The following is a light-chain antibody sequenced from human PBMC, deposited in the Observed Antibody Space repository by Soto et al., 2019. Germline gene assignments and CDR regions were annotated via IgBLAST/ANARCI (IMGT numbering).Light chain of an antibody. CDR2: RNN. J-gene: IGLJ3*02. CDR1: SSNIGSNY. CDR3: AAWDDILSGPWV. V-gene: IGLV1-47*01. Sequence: QAVVTQPPSASGTPGQRVTISCSGSSSNIGSNYVYWYQQLPGTAPKLLIYRNNQRPSGVPDRFSGSKSGTSASLAISGLRSEDEADYYCAAWDDILSGPWVFGGGTKLTVL.